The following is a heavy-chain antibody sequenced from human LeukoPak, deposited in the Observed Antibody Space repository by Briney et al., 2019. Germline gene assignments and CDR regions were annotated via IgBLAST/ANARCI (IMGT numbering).Heavy chain of an antibody. V-gene: IGHV1-24*01. Sequence: ASVKVSCKVSGYTLTELSMHWVRQAPGKGLEWMGGFDPEDGETIYAQKFQGRVTMTEDTSTDTAYMELSSLRSEDTAVYYCATIDILTGYSEFLGFDYWGQGTLVTVSS. CDR2: FDPEDGET. CDR1: GYTLTELS. D-gene: IGHD3-9*01. J-gene: IGHJ4*02. CDR3: ATIDILTGYSEFLGFDY.